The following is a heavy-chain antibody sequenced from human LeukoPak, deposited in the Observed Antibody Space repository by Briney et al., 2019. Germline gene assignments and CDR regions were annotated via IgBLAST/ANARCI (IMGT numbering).Heavy chain of an antibody. J-gene: IGHJ4*02. D-gene: IGHD2-2*01. CDR3: ARRGYCSSSTCSFDF. V-gene: IGHV1-18*01. Sequence: GASVKVSCKASGYTFTSYGISWVRQAPGQGLEWMGWISAYNGNTNYAQKLQGRVTMTTDTSTSTAYMELRSLRSDDTAIYYCARRGYCSSSTCSFDFWGQGALVTVTS. CDR1: GYTFTSYG. CDR2: ISAYNGNT.